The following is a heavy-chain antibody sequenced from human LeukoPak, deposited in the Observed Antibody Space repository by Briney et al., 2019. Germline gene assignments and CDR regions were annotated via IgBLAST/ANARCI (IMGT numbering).Heavy chain of an antibody. CDR3: ARKGFGEYWFDP. Sequence: ASVTVSCKASGGTLSSYAISWVRQAPGQGLDWMGGILPIFGTANYAQKFQGRVTITADESTSTAYMELSSLRSEDTAVYYCARKGFGEYWFDPWGQGTLVTVSS. CDR2: ILPIFGTA. D-gene: IGHD3-10*01. J-gene: IGHJ5*02. CDR1: GGTLSSYA. V-gene: IGHV1-69*01.